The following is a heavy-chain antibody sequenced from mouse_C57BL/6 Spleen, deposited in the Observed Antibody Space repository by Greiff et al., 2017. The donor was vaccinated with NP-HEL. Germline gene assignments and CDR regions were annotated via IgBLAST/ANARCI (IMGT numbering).Heavy chain of an antibody. CDR3: ARSVGQLRLRY. J-gene: IGHJ2*01. Sequence: EVQLQQSGPVLVKPGASVKMSCKASGYTFTDYYMNWVKQSHGKSLEWIGVINPYNGGTSYNQKFKGKATLTVDKSSSTAYMELNSLTSEDSAVYYCARSVGQLRLRYWGQGTTLTVSS. CDR2: INPYNGGT. D-gene: IGHD3-2*02. CDR1: GYTFTDYY. V-gene: IGHV1-19*01.